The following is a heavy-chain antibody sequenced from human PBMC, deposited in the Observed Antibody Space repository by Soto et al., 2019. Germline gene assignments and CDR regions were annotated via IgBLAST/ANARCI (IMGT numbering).Heavy chain of an antibody. V-gene: IGHV3-9*01. CDR2: ISWNSGSI. D-gene: IGHD5-12*01. Sequence: GGSLRLSCAASGFTFDDYAMHWVRQAPGKGLEWVSGISWNSGSIGYADSVKGRFSISRDNAKNSLYLQMNSLRAEDTAFYYCAKDMGSGYGFGMAVWVHGTTVT. CDR3: AKDMGSGYGFGMAV. J-gene: IGHJ6*02. CDR1: GFTFDDYA.